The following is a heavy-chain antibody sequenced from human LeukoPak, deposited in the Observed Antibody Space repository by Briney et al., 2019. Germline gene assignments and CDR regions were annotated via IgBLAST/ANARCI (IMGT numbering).Heavy chain of an antibody. Sequence: SETLSLTCTVSGGSISSSSYYWGWIRQPPGKGLEWLGNIHYRGTTNYNPSLKSRVTLSLDTSKSQFALKMTSVIAADTAVYYCARDEHGDFQGFDYWGQGTRVTVSS. CDR1: GGSISSSSYY. CDR2: IHYRGTT. V-gene: IGHV4-39*06. CDR3: ARDEHGDFQGFDY. J-gene: IGHJ4*02. D-gene: IGHD4-17*01.